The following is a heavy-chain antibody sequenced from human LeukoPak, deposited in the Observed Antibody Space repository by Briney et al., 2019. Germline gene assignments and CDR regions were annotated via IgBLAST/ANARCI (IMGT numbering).Heavy chain of an antibody. CDR3: AILAARLFYFDC. CDR1: GGSISSSSYY. J-gene: IGHJ4*02. D-gene: IGHD6-6*01. V-gene: IGHV4-39*07. CDR2: IYYSGST. Sequence: SETLSLTCTVSGGSISSSSYYWGWIRQPPGKGLEWIGSIYYSGSTYYNPSLKSRVTISVDTSKNQFSLKLSSVTAADTAVYYCAILAARLFYFDCWGQGTLVTVSS.